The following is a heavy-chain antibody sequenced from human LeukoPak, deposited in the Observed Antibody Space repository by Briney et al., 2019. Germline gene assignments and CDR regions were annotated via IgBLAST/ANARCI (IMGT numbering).Heavy chain of an antibody. CDR1: GFTFSSYS. CDR3: ARYCSSASCYRGFDY. D-gene: IGHD2-2*02. V-gene: IGHV3-48*01. J-gene: IGHJ4*02. Sequence: PGGSLRLSCAASGFTFSSYSMNWVRQAPGKGLEWVSYISSGSSTIYYADSLKGRFTISRDNAKNSLDLQMNSLRAEDTAVYYCARYCSSASCYRGFDYWGQGTLVIVSS. CDR2: ISSGSSTI.